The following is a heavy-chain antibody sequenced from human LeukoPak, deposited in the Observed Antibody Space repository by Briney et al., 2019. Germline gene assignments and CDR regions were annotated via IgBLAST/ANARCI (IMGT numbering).Heavy chain of an antibody. CDR3: AGGGPHSASLPLDY. D-gene: IGHD2-15*01. J-gene: IGHJ4*02. Sequence: PSQTLSLTCTVSGGSISSGSYYWSWIRQPAGKGLEWIGRIYTSGSTNYNPSLKSRVTISVDTSKNQFSLKLSSVTAADTAVYYCAGGGPHSASLPLDYWGQGTLVTVSS. CDR1: GGSISSGSYY. V-gene: IGHV4-61*02. CDR2: IYTSGST.